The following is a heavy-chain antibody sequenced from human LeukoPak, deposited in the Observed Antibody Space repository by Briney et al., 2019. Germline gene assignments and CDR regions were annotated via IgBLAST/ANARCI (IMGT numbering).Heavy chain of an antibody. CDR3: ARVSAVAGTFYYFDY. CDR2: IYTSGST. Sequence: SETLSLTCTVSGGSISSYYWRWIRQPAGKGLEWIGRIYTSGSTNYNPSLKSRVTMSVDTSKNQFSLKLSSVTTADTAVYYCARVSAVAGTFYYFDYWGQGTLVTVST. V-gene: IGHV4-4*07. J-gene: IGHJ4*02. D-gene: IGHD6-19*01. CDR1: GGSISSYY.